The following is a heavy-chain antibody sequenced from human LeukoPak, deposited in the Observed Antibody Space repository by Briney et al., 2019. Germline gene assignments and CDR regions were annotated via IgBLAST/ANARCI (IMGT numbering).Heavy chain of an antibody. Sequence: ASVKVSCKASGYTFTSYYMHWVRQAPGQGLEWMGIINPSGGSTSYAQKFQGRVTMTRDMSTSTVYMELSSLRSEDTAVYYCARDLGIAVAGTEFDYWGQGTLVTVSS. V-gene: IGHV1-46*01. CDR3: ARDLGIAVAGTEFDY. CDR2: INPSGGST. J-gene: IGHJ4*02. D-gene: IGHD6-19*01. CDR1: GYTFTSYY.